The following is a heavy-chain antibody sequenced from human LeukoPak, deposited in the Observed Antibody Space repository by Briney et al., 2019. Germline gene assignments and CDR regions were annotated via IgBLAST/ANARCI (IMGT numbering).Heavy chain of an antibody. J-gene: IGHJ4*02. CDR3: AKDYYEQTKTQAIDY. Sequence: GGTLRLSCAASGSTFSSYGMSWVRQAPGEGLEWVSAISGSGGSTYYADSVKGRFTISRDNSKNTLYLQMNSLRAEDTAVYYCAKDYYEQTKTQAIDYWGQGTLVTVSS. D-gene: IGHD3-22*01. CDR1: GSTFSSYG. CDR2: ISGSGGST. V-gene: IGHV3-23*01.